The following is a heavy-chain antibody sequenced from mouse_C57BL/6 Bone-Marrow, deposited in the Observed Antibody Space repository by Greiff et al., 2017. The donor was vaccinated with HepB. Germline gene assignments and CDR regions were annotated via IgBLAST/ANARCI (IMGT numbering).Heavy chain of an antibody. Sequence: QVQLQQPGAELVRPGTSVKLSCKASGYTFTSYWMHWVKQRPGQGLEWIGVIDPSDSYTNYNQKFKGKATLTVDTSSSTAYMQLSSLTSEDSAVYYCARDDYEEWFAYWGQGTLVTVSA. CDR3: ARDDYEEWFAY. V-gene: IGHV1-59*01. J-gene: IGHJ3*01. CDR2: IDPSDSYT. D-gene: IGHD2-4*01. CDR1: GYTFTSYW.